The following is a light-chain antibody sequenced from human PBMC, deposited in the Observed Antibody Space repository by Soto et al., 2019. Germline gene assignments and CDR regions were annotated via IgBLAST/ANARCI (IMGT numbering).Light chain of an antibody. Sequence: QSALTQPASVSGSPGQSITISCTGSSSAVGTFRLVSWYQHHPGKVPKLIIYEGGKRPSGVSDRFSGSEPGNTASLTISGLQAEDEADYYCCSSAPGRTFVFGTGTKVTVL. CDR3: CSSAPGRTFV. CDR2: EGG. J-gene: IGLJ1*01. CDR1: SSAVGTFRL. V-gene: IGLV2-23*01.